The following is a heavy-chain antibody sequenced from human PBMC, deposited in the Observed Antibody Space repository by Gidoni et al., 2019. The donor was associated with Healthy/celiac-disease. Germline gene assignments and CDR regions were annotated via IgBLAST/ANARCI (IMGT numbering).Heavy chain of an antibody. CDR1: GFTFSSYS. CDR3: AREVVEGYFDY. J-gene: IGHJ4*02. CDR2: ISSSSSYI. V-gene: IGHV3-21*01. D-gene: IGHD2-15*01. Sequence: EVQLVESGGGLVKPGGSLRLACAASGFTFSSYSMNWVRQAPGKGLEWVSSISSSSSYIYYADSVKGRFTISRDNAKNSLYLQMNSLRAEDTAVYYCAREVVEGYFDYWGQGTLVTVSS.